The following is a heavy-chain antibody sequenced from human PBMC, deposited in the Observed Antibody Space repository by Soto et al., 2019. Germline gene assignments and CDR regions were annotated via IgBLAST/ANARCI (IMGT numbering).Heavy chain of an antibody. Sequence: SETLSLTCAVYGGSLSGYYWSWIRQPPGKGLEWIGEINHSGSTNYNPSLKSRVTISVDTSKNQFSLKLSSVTAADTAVYYCATNTPRYSGYDYHYWGQGTLVTVSS. V-gene: IGHV4-34*01. CDR2: INHSGST. CDR3: ATNTPRYSGYDYHY. J-gene: IGHJ4*02. D-gene: IGHD5-12*01. CDR1: GGSLSGYY.